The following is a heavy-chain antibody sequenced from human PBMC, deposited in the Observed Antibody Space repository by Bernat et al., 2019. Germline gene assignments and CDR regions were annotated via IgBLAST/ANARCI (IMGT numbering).Heavy chain of an antibody. D-gene: IGHD6-13*01. V-gene: IGHV3-33*01. Sequence: QVQLVESGGGVVQPGRSLRLSCAASGFTFSSYGMHWVRQAPGKGLEWVAVIWYDGSNKYYADSVKGRFTISRDNSKNTLYLQMNSLRAEDTAVYYWARSGAAAGTLDYYYYYMDVWGKGTTVTVSS. CDR1: GFTFSSYG. CDR3: ARSGAAAGTLDYYYYYMDV. J-gene: IGHJ6*03. CDR2: IWYDGSNK.